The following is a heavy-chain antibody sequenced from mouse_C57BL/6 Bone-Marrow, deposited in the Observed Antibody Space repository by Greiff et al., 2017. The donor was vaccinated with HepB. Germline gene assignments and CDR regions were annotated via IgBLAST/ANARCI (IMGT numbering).Heavy chain of an antibody. V-gene: IGHV1-5*01. D-gene: IGHD1-1*01. CDR2: IYPGNSDT. Sequence: SGTVLARPGASVKMSCKTSGYTFTSYWMHWVKQRPGQGLEWIGAIYPGNSDTSYNQKFKGKAKLTAVTSASTAYMELSSLTNEDSAVYYCTTITTVAHWYFDVWGTGTTVTVSS. CDR1: GYTFTSYW. CDR3: TTITTVAHWYFDV. J-gene: IGHJ1*03.